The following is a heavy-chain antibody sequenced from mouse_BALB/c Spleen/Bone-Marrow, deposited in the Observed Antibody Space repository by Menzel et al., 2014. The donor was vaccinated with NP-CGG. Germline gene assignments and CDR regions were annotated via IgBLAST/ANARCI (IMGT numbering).Heavy chain of an antibody. J-gene: IGHJ2*01. Sequence: VQLKQSGPELVKPGASVKISCKASGYSFTGYFMNWVMQSHGKSLEWIGRINPYNGDTFYNQKFKGEATLTVDKSSSTAHMELRILASEDSAVYYCARSGYYGSSYFDYWGQGTTLTVSS. V-gene: IGHV1-20*02. D-gene: IGHD1-1*01. CDR2: INPYNGDT. CDR3: ARSGYYGSSYFDY. CDR1: GYSFTGYF.